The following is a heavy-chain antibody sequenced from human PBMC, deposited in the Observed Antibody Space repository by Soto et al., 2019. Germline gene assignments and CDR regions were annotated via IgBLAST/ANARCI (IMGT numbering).Heavy chain of an antibody. J-gene: IGHJ4*02. Sequence: SENLSLTSTVSGGSISSYYSSCIRQPPWKGLECIGYIYYSGSTNYYPSLKSRVTISVDTSKNQFSLKLSSVTAADTAVYYCARSDGRYWGQGTLVTVS. CDR2: IYYSGST. CDR3: ARSDGRY. CDR1: GGSISSYY. V-gene: IGHV4-59*01.